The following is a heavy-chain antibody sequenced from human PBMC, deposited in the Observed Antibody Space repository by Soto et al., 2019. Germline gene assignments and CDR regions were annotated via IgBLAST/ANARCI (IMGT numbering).Heavy chain of an antibody. Sequence: QVQLVESGGGVVQPGRSLRLSCAASGFTFSSYGMHWVRQAPGKGLEWVAVIWYDGSNKYYADSVKGRFTISRDNSKNTLYLHMNSLRAEDTAVYYCARDQADIVATIMGSWFDPWGQGTLVTVSS. CDR3: ARDQADIVATIMGSWFDP. D-gene: IGHD5-12*01. J-gene: IGHJ5*02. CDR2: IWYDGSNK. CDR1: GFTFSSYG. V-gene: IGHV3-33*01.